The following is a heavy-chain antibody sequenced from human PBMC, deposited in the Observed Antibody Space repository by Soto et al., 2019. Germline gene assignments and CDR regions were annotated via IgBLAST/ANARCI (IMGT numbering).Heavy chain of an antibody. D-gene: IGHD5-18*01. CDR1: GFTFGFHP. J-gene: IGHJ4*02. CDR2: ISAGGGTT. Sequence: PRLSCAAPGFTFGFHPLSWVRQAPGKGLEGVSSISAGGGTTKYADSVRGRFTISRDNSKNTLYLQMKSLSAEETAVDYCAKEGGLPRGYNDGNTYFEYWGQGTRVTVSS. V-gene: IGHV3-23*01. CDR3: AKEGGLPRGYNDGNTYFEY.